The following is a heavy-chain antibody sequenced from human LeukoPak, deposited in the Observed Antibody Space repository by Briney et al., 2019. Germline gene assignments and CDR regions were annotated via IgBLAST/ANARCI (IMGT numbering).Heavy chain of an antibody. D-gene: IGHD4-17*01. CDR3: ARTRGYGDFYFDY. V-gene: IGHV1-2*02. CDR1: GYTFTGYY. J-gene: IGHJ4*02. CDR2: INPNSGGT. Sequence: ASVKVSCKASGYTFTGYYMHWVRQAPGQGLEWMGWINPNSGGTNYTQKFQGRVTMTRDTSISTAYMELSRLRSDDTAVYYCARTRGYGDFYFDYWGQGTLVTVSS.